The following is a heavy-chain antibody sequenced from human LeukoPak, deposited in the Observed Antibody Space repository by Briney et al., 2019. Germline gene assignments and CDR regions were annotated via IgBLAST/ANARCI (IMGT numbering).Heavy chain of an antibody. CDR3: ARPSLSYDYVGGSYRYTGEFDY. CDR1: GYSFTNYW. V-gene: IGHV5-51*01. CDR2: IYPGDSDT. Sequence: KPGESLKISCKGSGYSFTNYWIGWVRQMPGKGLEWMGIIYPGDSDTRYSPSFQGQVTISADKSISTAYLQWSSLKASDTAMYYCARPSLSYDYVGGSYRYTGEFDYWGQGTLVTVSS. D-gene: IGHD3-16*02. J-gene: IGHJ4*02.